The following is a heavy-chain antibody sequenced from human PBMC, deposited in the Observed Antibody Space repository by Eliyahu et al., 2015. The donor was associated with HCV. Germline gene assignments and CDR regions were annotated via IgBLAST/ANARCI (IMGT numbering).Heavy chain of an antibody. J-gene: IGHJ5*02. D-gene: IGHD1-1*01. V-gene: IGHV3-30*18. CDR3: AKGGQYSERLRPAPFDP. Sequence: QVQLVESGGGVVQPGRSLRLSCAASGFXFSSSGMHWVRQAPGKGLGWVAVISYDGSNKYYADSVKGRFTISRDNSKNTLYLQMNSLRAEDTAVYYCAKGGQYSERLRPAPFDPWGQGTLVTVSS. CDR1: GFXFSSSG. CDR2: ISYDGSNK.